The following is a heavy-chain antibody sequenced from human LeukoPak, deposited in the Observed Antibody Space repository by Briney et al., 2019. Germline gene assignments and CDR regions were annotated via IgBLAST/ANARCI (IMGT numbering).Heavy chain of an antibody. Sequence: GESLKISCKGSGYSFTSCWIGWVRQMPGKGLEWMGIIYPGDSDTRYSPSFQGQVTISADKSISTAYLQWSSLKASDTAMYYCARGFVAGDYYYYYGMDVWGQGTTVTVSS. D-gene: IGHD6-19*01. CDR2: IYPGDSDT. CDR3: ARGFVAGDYYYYYGMDV. J-gene: IGHJ6*02. CDR1: GYSFTSCW. V-gene: IGHV5-51*01.